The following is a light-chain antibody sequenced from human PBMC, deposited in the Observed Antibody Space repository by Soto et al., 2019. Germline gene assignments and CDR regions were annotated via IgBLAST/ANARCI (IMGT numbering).Light chain of an antibody. Sequence: QSVLTQPASVSGSPGQSITISCTGTSSDVGSHNFVSWYQQRPGKAPKLMIFDVTKRPSGVSDRFSASKSGNTASLTISGVRAEDEADYYCCSYADTTTWVFGGGTKLTVL. J-gene: IGLJ3*02. CDR3: CSYADTTTWV. V-gene: IGLV2-23*02. CDR2: DVT. CDR1: SSDVGSHNF.